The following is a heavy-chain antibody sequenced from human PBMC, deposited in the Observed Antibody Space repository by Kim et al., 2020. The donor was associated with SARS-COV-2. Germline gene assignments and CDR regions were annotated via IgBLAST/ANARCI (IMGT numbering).Heavy chain of an antibody. CDR3: ARDPYDFWSGHPQGGWFDP. J-gene: IGHJ5*02. Sequence: ASVKVSCKASGYTFTSYAMHWVRQAPGQRLEWMGWINAGNGNTKYSQKFQGRVTITRDTSASTAYMELSSLRSEDTAVYYCARDPYDFWSGHPQGGWFDPGPGNPGHRLL. V-gene: IGHV1-3*01. D-gene: IGHD3-3*01. CDR2: INAGNGNT. CDR1: GYTFTSYA.